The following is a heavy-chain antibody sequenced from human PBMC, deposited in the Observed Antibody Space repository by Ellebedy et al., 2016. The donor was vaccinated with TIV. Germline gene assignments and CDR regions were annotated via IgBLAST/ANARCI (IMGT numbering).Heavy chain of an antibody. J-gene: IGHJ4*02. CDR3: ARARGQYLYGSGSYFTH. D-gene: IGHD3-10*01. CDR1: GGSFNNYY. Sequence: MPGGSLRLSCAVYGGSFNNYYWSWIRQSPGKGLEWLGEINPSGTANYNPSLKSRVTMSVDTPEKQFSLRLTSVTAADAAVYYCARARGQYLYGSGSYFTHWGQGEVVTVSS. CDR2: INPSGTA. V-gene: IGHV4-34*01.